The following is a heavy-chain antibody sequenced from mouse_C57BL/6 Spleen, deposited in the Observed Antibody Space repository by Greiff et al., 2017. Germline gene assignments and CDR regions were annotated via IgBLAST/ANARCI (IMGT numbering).Heavy chain of an antibody. D-gene: IGHD2-10*02. V-gene: IGHV1-81*01. CDR3: ARRRGMDGEAYAMDY. J-gene: IGHJ4*01. Sequence: QVQLQQSGAELARPGASVKLSCKASGYTFTSYGISWVKQRTGQGLEWIGQIYPGDGDTNYNGKFKGKATLTADKSSSTAYMQLSSLTSEDSAVYFCARRRGMDGEAYAMDYWGQGTSVTVSS. CDR2: IYPGDGDT. CDR1: GYTFTSYG.